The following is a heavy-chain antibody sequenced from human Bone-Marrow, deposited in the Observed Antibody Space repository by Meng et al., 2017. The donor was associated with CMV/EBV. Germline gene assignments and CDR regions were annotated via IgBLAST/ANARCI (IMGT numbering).Heavy chain of an antibody. Sequence: LSLTCAASGFSVSTNYMSWVRQAPGKALEWVSIVYSDGTTYYTDSVKGRFTISRDYAKDTLHLQMNSLRAEDTALYYCGRYCTTNTCYSAFDVWGQGTMVTVSS. J-gene: IGHJ3*01. CDR3: GRYCTTNTCYSAFDV. CDR2: VYSDGTT. V-gene: IGHV3-53*01. D-gene: IGHD2-2*02. CDR1: GFSVSTNY.